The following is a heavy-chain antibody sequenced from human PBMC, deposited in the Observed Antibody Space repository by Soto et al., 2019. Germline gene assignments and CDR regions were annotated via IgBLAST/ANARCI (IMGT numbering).Heavy chain of an antibody. Sequence: GGSLRLSCAASGFTFSRYWMSWVRQAPGKGLEWVANIKQDGSEKHYVDSVKGRFTISRDNAKNSLYLQMNSLRAEDTAVYHCARDLGSGYYGGGDYWGQGKLVTVPQ. V-gene: IGHV3-7*01. CDR2: IKQDGSEK. D-gene: IGHD3-22*01. CDR1: GFTFSRYW. CDR3: ARDLGSGYYGGGDY. J-gene: IGHJ4*02.